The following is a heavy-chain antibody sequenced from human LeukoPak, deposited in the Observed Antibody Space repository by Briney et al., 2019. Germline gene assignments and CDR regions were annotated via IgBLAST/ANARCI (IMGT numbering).Heavy chain of an antibody. CDR1: GYSFTNYW. V-gene: IGHV5-51*01. J-gene: IGHJ4*02. CDR2: IYPGDSDT. CDR3: VRRTVGATPAFDY. D-gene: IGHD1-26*01. Sequence: GESLKISCHGSGYSFTNYWIGWVRQVPGKGLELMGTIYPGDSDTTYSPSFKGQVTISVDRSSGSAYLQWSSLKASDTAMYYCVRRTVGATPAFDYWGQGTLVTAS.